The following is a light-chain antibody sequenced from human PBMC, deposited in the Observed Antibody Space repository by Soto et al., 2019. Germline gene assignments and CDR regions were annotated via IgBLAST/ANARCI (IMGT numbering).Light chain of an antibody. CDR3: QQYDNWPQT. V-gene: IGKV3-15*01. Sequence: EIVMTQSPATLSLSPGERATLSCRASQSVSSNLAWYQQKPGQAPRLLIYDASTRATGIPARLSGSGSGTEFTHTISSLQSEDFAIYYCQQYDNWPQTFGQGTKVEIK. CDR2: DAS. J-gene: IGKJ1*01. CDR1: QSVSSN.